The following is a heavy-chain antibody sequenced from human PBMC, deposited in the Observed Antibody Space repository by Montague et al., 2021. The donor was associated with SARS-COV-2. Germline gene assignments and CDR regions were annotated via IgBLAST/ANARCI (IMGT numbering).Heavy chain of an antibody. CDR3: ARGHLSVSMIVVVFTSASYYFDY. CDR2: IKQSGST. CDR1: GGSFGDDH. D-gene: IGHD3-22*01. J-gene: IGHJ4*02. Sequence: SEPLSLTCAVYGGSFGDDHWSWIRQPPGKGLEWIGDIKQSGSTNYNPSLKSRGTISVDTSKNQFSLKLTSVTAADTAVYFCARGHLSVSMIVVVFTSASYYFDYWGQGAQVTVSS. V-gene: IGHV4-34*01.